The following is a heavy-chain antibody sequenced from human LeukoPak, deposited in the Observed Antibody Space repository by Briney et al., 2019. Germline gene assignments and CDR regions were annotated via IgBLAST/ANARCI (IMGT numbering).Heavy chain of an antibody. J-gene: IGHJ4*02. V-gene: IGHV3-48*01. D-gene: IGHD5-18*01. CDR2: ISCSSLSK. CDR3: ARDSTPTQLWFRGSFDY. Sequence: GGSLRLSCAASGFTFSSYSMNWVRQAPGKGLEWVSYISCSSLSKYYADSVKGRFTISRDNGENSLYLQMNSLRVEDTAVYYCARDSTPTQLWFRGSFDYWGQGALVTVSS. CDR1: GFTFSSYS.